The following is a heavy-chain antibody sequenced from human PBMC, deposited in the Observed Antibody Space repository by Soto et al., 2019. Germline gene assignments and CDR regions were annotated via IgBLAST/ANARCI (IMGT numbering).Heavy chain of an antibody. J-gene: IGHJ4*02. CDR1: GFTFSSYA. V-gene: IGHV3-23*01. D-gene: IGHD2-15*01. Sequence: DVQLLESGGGLVQPEGSLRLSCAASGFTFSSYAMGWVRQGPGKGLEWVAVVSIGGSTHYAGSVRGRFNISRDNSKNTLSLQMNSLTAEDTAVYFCAKRRGAGGHFDYWGQGALVTVSS. CDR2: VSIGGST. CDR3: AKRRGAGGHFDY.